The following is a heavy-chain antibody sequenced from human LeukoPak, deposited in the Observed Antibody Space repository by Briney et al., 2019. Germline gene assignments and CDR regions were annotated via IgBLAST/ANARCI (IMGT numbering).Heavy chain of an antibody. Sequence: PGGSLRLSCAASGFTLSSYEMNCVRQAPGKGLGWVSCISSSGSTIYYADSVRGRFTISRDNAKNSLYLQMNSLRAEDTAVYYCARAAIAAAGGIDYWGQGTLVTVSS. J-gene: IGHJ4*02. CDR2: ISSSGSTI. D-gene: IGHD6-13*01. CDR1: GFTLSSYE. V-gene: IGHV3-48*03. CDR3: ARAAIAAAGGIDY.